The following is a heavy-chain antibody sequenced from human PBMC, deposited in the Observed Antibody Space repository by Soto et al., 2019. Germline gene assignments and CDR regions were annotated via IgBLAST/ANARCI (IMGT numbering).Heavy chain of an antibody. J-gene: IGHJ6*02. D-gene: IGHD6-19*01. CDR2: ISPGDSDT. Sequence: GESLKISCKGSGYSFASYWIGWVRQMPGKGLEWMGNISPGDSDTRYTPSFQGQVTISADKSINTVYLQWRSLKASDTAMYYCVRHPKNPRIAVGASGYYYAMDVWGHATTVTVSS. CDR1: GYSFASYW. V-gene: IGHV5-51*01. CDR3: VRHPKNPRIAVGASGYYYAMDV.